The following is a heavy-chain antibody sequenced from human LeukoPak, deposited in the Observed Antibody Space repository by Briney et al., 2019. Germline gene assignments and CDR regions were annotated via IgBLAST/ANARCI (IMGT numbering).Heavy chain of an antibody. CDR1: GFTFSSYG. CDR3: AKGGEGGYDFSIVY. J-gene: IGHJ4*02. Sequence: GRSLRLSCAASGFTFSSYGMHWVRQAPGKGLEWVAVISYDGSNKYYADSVKGGFTISRENSKNPLYLQMNSLRAEDTAVYYCAKGGEGGYDFSIVYWGQGTLVTVSS. CDR2: ISYDGSNK. V-gene: IGHV3-30*18. D-gene: IGHD5-12*01.